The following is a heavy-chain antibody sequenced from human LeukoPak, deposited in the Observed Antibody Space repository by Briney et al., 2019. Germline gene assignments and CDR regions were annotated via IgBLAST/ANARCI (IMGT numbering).Heavy chain of an antibody. V-gene: IGHV4-30-4*01. CDR1: GGSISSGDYY. J-gene: IGHJ5*02. CDR3: ARPYYYDSRIDP. D-gene: IGHD3-22*01. Sequence: PPQTLSLTCTVSGGSISSGDYYWSWIRQPPGKGLEWIAYMYYSGSTYYNPSLKSRVTMSADTSKNQLSPKLSSVTAADTAVYYCARPYYYDSRIDPWGQGILVTVSS. CDR2: MYYSGST.